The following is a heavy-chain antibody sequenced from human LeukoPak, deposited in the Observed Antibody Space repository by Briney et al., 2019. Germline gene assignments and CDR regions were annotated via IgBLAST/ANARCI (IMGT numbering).Heavy chain of an antibody. V-gene: IGHV1-69*05. CDR1: GGTFSSYA. CDR3: ARKSHNYDFWSGYYSSGDYYMDV. Sequence: ASVKVSCKASGGTFSSYAISWVRQAPGQGLEWMGGIIPIFGTANYAQKFQGRVTITTDEPTSTAYMELSSLRSEDTAVYYCARKSHNYDFWSGYYSSGDYYMDVWGKGTTVTVSS. J-gene: IGHJ6*03. D-gene: IGHD3-3*01. CDR2: IIPIFGTA.